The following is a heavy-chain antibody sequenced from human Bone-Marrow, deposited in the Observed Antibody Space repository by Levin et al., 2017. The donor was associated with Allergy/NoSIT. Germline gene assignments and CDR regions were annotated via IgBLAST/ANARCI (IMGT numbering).Heavy chain of an antibody. J-gene: IGHJ4*02. CDR1: GFTFNSYA. V-gene: IGHV3-23*01. D-gene: IGHD6-19*01. CDR2: ISGSGSST. Sequence: PGGSLRLSCAASGFTFNSYALSWVRQAPGKGLEWVSAISGSGSSTYYADSVKGRFTISRDNSKTTLYLQMSSLRAEDTAVYYCAKGAGWVAGAVALIWGQGTLVTVSS. CDR3: AKGAGWVAGAVALI.